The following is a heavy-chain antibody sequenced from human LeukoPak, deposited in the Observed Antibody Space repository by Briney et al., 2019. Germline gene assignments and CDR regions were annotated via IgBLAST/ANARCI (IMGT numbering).Heavy chain of an antibody. CDR1: GGSISSSNW. CDR2: IYYSGST. Sequence: KPSETLSLTCAVSGGSISSSNWWSWVRQPPGKGLEWIGSIYYSGSTYYNPFLKSRVTISVDTSKNQFSLKLSSVTAADTAVYYCASDSYDYVWGSYRPPRYWGQGTLVTVSS. D-gene: IGHD3-16*02. J-gene: IGHJ4*02. CDR3: ASDSYDYVWGSYRPPRY. V-gene: IGHV4-39*01.